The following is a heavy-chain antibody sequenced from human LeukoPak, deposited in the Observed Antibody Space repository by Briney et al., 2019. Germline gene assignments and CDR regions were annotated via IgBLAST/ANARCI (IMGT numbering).Heavy chain of an antibody. CDR1: GGSISSYY. Sequence: SETLSLTCTVSGGSISSYYWGWIRQPPGKGLGWIGYMSHSGNTYYNPSLTSRVIISVDRSKNQFSLQLASVTAADTAVYFCARDRRQAPAAIDYWGQGAMVTVSS. CDR3: ARDRRQAPAAIDY. J-gene: IGHJ4*02. V-gene: IGHV4-59*12. CDR2: MSHSGNT. D-gene: IGHD2-2*01.